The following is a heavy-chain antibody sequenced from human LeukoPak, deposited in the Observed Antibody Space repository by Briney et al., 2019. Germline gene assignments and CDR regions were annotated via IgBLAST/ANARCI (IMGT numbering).Heavy chain of an antibody. CDR3: AKLVTTVTTEFDY. CDR2: ISSSSSYI. V-gene: IGHV3-21*01. Sequence: GGSLRLSCAASGFTFSSYNMNWVRQAPGKGLEWVSSISSSSSYIYYADSLKGRFTISRDNAKNSLYLQMNSLRAEDTAVYYCAKLVTTVTTEFDYWGQGTLVTVSS. CDR1: GFTFSSYN. J-gene: IGHJ4*02. D-gene: IGHD4-17*01.